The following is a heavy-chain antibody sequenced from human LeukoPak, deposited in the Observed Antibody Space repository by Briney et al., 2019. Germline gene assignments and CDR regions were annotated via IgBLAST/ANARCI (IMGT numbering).Heavy chain of an antibody. CDR1: GFTISSYS. J-gene: IGHJ3*02. D-gene: IGHD3-10*01. Sequence: GGSLRLTCAASGFTISSYSMNWVRQAPGKGVVECSCISSSSSTIYYADSVKGRFTISRDNAKNSLYLQMDSLRAEDTAVYYCARGRVTMVRGVIITPGAFDIWGQGTMVTVSS. V-gene: IGHV3-48*01. CDR3: ARGRVTMVRGVIITPGAFDI. CDR2: ISSSSSTI.